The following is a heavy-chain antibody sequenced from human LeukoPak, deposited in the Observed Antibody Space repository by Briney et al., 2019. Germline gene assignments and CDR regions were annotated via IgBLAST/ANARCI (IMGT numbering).Heavy chain of an antibody. Sequence: PSETLSLTCIASGASISSHYWSWIRQPPGKGLEWIGYIHYSGSTNCNPSLNSRVTISLDTTKHQFPLKLTSVTAADTAVYYCSRAGTGFKSPGAYWGQGTLVTGSS. V-gene: IGHV4-59*11. CDR2: IHYSGST. CDR1: GASISSHY. D-gene: IGHD1-14*01. J-gene: IGHJ4*02. CDR3: SRAGTGFKSPGAY.